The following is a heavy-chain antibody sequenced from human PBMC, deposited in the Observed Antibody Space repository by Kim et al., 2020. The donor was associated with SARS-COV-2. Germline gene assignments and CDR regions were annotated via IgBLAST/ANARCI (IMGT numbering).Heavy chain of an antibody. CDR1: GCSISSSSYY. CDR3: ASLPNDGDYFDY. J-gene: IGHJ4*02. Sequence: SETLSLTCTVSGCSISSSSYYWGWIRQPPGQGLEWIGSIYYSGSTYYNPSLKSRVTISVDTSKNQFSLKLSSVTAADTAVYYCASLPNDGDYFDYCGQGTLVTVSS. V-gene: IGHV4-39*01. D-gene: IGHD1-1*01. CDR2: IYYSGST.